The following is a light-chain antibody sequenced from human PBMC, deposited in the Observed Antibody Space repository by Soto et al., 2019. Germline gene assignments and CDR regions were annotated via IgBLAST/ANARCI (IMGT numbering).Light chain of an antibody. Sequence: EIVLTQSPATLSLSPGERATLSCRASQSVSSYLAWYQQKPGQAPRLLIYDASNRATGIPARFSGSGSGTDFTLTISSLEPEDFAVYYCQHRSNWPVYTCGQGTKLEIK. CDR1: QSVSSY. J-gene: IGKJ2*01. CDR3: QHRSNWPVYT. V-gene: IGKV3-11*01. CDR2: DAS.